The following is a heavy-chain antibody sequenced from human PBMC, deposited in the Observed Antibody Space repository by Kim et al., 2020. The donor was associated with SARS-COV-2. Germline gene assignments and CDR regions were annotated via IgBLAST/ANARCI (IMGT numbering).Heavy chain of an antibody. CDR3: AIVASKLRFLNFEY. V-gene: IGHV3-23*01. Sequence: YAVPVKGRFTISRDNSKNTLYLQLNSLRAEDTAVYYCAIVASKLRFLNFEYWGQGTLVTVSP. J-gene: IGHJ4*02. D-gene: IGHD3-3*01.